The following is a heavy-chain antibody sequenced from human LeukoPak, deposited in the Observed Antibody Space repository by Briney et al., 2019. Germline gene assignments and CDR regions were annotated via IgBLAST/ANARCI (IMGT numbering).Heavy chain of an antibody. J-gene: IGHJ4*02. CDR2: IYGGNT. V-gene: IGHV4-59*08. CDR1: GGSISSYS. D-gene: IGHD3-10*01. Sequence: PSETLSLTCTVSGGSISSYSWNWIRQPPGNGLEWIGRIYGGNTNYNPSLKSRVTISVDTSKNQFSLKLSSVTATDTAVYYCARLDYYASGFFEYWGRGTLVTVSS. CDR3: ARLDYYASGFFEY.